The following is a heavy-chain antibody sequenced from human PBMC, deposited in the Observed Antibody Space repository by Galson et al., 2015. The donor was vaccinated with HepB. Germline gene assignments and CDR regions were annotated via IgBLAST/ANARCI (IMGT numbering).Heavy chain of an antibody. D-gene: IGHD6-19*01. CDR1: GFSFSDYY. CDR2: ISSRSSYI. CDR3: ATSLTVAGKVDY. Sequence: SLRLSCAASGFSFSDYYMSWIRQAPGKGLEWVSYISSRSSYINYADSVKGRFTISRDNAKNSLYLQMNSLRAEDTAVYYCATSLTVAGKVDYWGQGTPVTVSS. V-gene: IGHV3-11*03. J-gene: IGHJ4*02.